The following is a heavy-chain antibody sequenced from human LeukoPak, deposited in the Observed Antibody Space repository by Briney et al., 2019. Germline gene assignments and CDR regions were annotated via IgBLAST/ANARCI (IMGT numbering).Heavy chain of an antibody. CDR3: TTEPGHHEPDAFDI. Sequence: GGSLRLSCAASGFTFSNAWMSWVRQAPGKGLEWVGRIKSKTDGGTTDYAAPVKGRFTISRDDSKNSLYLQMNSLKTEDTAVYCCTTEPGHHEPDAFDIWGQGTMVTVSS. J-gene: IGHJ3*02. D-gene: IGHD1-14*01. CDR2: IKSKTDGGTT. CDR1: GFTFSNAW. V-gene: IGHV3-15*01.